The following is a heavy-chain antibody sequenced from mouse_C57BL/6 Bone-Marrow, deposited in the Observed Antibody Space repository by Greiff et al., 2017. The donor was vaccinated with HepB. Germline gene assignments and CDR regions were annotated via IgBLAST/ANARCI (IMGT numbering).Heavy chain of an antibody. Sequence: EVKVVESGGGLVQPKGSLKLSCAASGFSFNTYAMNWVRQAPGKGLEWVASIRSKSNNYATYYADSVKDRFTISRDDSESMLYLQMNNLKTEDTAMYYCVRYWAMDYWGQGTSVTVSS. CDR1: GFSFNTYA. CDR2: IRSKSNNYAT. CDR3: VRYWAMDY. V-gene: IGHV10-1*01. J-gene: IGHJ4*01.